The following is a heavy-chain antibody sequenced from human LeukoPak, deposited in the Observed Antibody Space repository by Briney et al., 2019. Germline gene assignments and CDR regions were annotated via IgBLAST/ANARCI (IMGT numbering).Heavy chain of an antibody. CDR1: GFTFSSNW. Sequence: PGGSLRLSSAASGFTFSSNWMHWVRQAPGKGLVWVSRINSDGSSTSYADSVKGRFTISRDNAKNTLYLQMNSLRAEDTAVYYCARDVPLRYYPGIDVWGQRTTVTVSS. CDR2: INSDGSST. D-gene: IGHD2-2*01. V-gene: IGHV3-74*01. J-gene: IGHJ6*02. CDR3: ARDVPLRYYPGIDV.